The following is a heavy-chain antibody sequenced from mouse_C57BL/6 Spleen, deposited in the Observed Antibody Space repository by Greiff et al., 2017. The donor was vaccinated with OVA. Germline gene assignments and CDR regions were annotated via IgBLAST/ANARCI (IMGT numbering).Heavy chain of an antibody. V-gene: IGHV1-26*01. J-gene: IGHJ1*03. D-gene: IGHD2-3*01. Sequence: EVQLQQSGPELVKPGALVKISCKASGYTFTDYYMNWVKQSHGKSLEWIGDINPNNGGTSYNQKFKGKATLTVDKSSSTAYMELRSLTSEDSAVYYCARGVYDGYFHWYFDVWGTGTTVTVSS. CDR2: INPNNGGT. CDR3: ARGVYDGYFHWYFDV. CDR1: GYTFTDYY.